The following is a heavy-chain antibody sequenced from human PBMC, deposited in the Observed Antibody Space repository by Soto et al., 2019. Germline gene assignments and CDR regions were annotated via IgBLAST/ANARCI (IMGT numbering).Heavy chain of an antibody. V-gene: IGHV3-23*01. D-gene: IGHD1-1*01. Sequence: EVALLESGGGLVQPGGSLRLSCAASGFTFSDFAMSWVRQAPGKGLEWVSGISASGSGTIYADSVRGRFTISRDNSRNTLYLQMNSLRAEDTAVYYCATQDFRGATGTTWGQGTLVTVSS. CDR3: ATQDFRGATGTT. CDR2: ISASGSGT. J-gene: IGHJ4*02. CDR1: GFTFSDFA.